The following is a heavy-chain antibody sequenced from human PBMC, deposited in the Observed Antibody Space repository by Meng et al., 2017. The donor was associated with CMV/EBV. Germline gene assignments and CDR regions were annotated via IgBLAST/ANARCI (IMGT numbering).Heavy chain of an antibody. J-gene: IGHJ4*02. CDR2: IYTSGST. CDR1: VGSITSYS. CDR3: ARGSYYRYVIDY. D-gene: IGHD2-21*01. V-gene: IGHV4-4*07. Sequence: QLQLQGLGAGLVTPSESLSLTCIVPVGSITSYSWSWTRQPAGKGLEWIGRIYTSGSTNYTSSLKSRVTMSVDTSKNQFSLKLSSVTAADTAVYYCARGSYYRYVIDYWGQGTLVTVSS.